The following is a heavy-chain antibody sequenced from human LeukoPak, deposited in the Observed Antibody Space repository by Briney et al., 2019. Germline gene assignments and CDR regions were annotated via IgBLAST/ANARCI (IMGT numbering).Heavy chain of an antibody. CDR3: ARGPYGDLEYYFDY. CDR2: ISSISNYI. CDR1: GFTFSSYS. V-gene: IGHV3-21*01. Sequence: GGSLRLSCAASGFTFSSYSMNWVRQAPGRGLEWVSSISSISNYIYYADSVKGRFTISRDNSKNTLYLQMNSLRAEDTAVYYCARGPYGDLEYYFDYWGQGTLVTVSS. J-gene: IGHJ4*02. D-gene: IGHD4-17*01.